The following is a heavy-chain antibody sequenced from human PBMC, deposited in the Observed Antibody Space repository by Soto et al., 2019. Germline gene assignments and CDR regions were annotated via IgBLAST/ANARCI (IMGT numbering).Heavy chain of an antibody. J-gene: IGHJ3*02. Sequence: EVQLVESGGGLVKPGGSLRLSCAASGFTFSYAWMSWVRQAPGKGLEWVGRIKSRTDGGTTEYVAPVKGRFTISRDDSKNTVDLQMNSLKTEDTAVYYCIARSPPVIDYDYIWGRNPQSEADAFDIWGQGTMVTVS. V-gene: IGHV3-15*01. CDR2: IKSRTDGGTT. CDR1: GFTFSYAW. D-gene: IGHD3-16*01. CDR3: IARSPPVIDYDYIWGRNPQSEADAFDI.